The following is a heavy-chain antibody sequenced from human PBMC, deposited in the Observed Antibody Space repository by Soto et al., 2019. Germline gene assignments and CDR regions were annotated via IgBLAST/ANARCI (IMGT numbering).Heavy chain of an antibody. J-gene: IGHJ4*02. Sequence: QITLKESGPTLVKPTQTLTLTCTFSGFSLSTSGVGVGWIRQPPGKALERLALIYWDDDKRYAPSLKSRVTSSRDTSKNEVVLRMTNMDPEDTGTFYCAHWGGQSYFNYWGQGTLVTVSS. D-gene: IGHD3-16*01. V-gene: IGHV2-5*05. CDR1: GFSLSTSGVG. CDR2: IYWDDDK. CDR3: AHWGGQSYFNY.